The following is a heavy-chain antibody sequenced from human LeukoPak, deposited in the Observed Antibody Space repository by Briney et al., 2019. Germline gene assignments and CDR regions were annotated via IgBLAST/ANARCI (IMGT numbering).Heavy chain of an antibody. Sequence: ASVKVSCKASGYTFTTYGIGWVRQAPGQGLEWMGWFSGYNGNTNYAQKFQGRVTMTTDTSTSTAYMELRSLRSDDTAVYYCARTSHESVLYWSDPWGQGTLVNVSS. J-gene: IGHJ5*02. CDR1: GYTFTTYG. D-gene: IGHD3-16*01. CDR2: FSGYNGNT. V-gene: IGHV1-18*01. CDR3: ARTSHESVLYWSDP.